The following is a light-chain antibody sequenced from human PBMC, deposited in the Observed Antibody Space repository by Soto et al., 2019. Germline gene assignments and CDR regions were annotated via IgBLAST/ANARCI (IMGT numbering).Light chain of an antibody. CDR2: GVS. CDR3: QQQTTSPPWT. V-gene: IGKV3-11*01. CDR1: QNISTY. J-gene: IGKJ1*01. Sequence: EIVLTQSPATLSLSPGEGASLSCRASQNISTYLAWYQQRPGQVPRLLIYGVSKRAPAIPPRFSGSGSGTDFTLSVSGVGTEDFATYYCQQQTTSPPWTFGQGTRVELK.